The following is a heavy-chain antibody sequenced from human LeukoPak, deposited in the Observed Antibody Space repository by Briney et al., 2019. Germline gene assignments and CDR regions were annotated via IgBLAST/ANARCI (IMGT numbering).Heavy chain of an antibody. Sequence: GGSLRLSCAVSGFTFSSYWMNWVRQAPGKGLEWVASIRQDGGEKSYVDSVKGRFTIFRDNTKNSLYLQMSSLRAEDTAVYYCARDGTAAGLYFDLWGQGTLVTVPS. D-gene: IGHD6-13*01. CDR1: GFTFSSYW. J-gene: IGHJ4*01. CDR3: ARDGTAAGLYFDL. CDR2: IRQDGGEK. V-gene: IGHV3-7*01.